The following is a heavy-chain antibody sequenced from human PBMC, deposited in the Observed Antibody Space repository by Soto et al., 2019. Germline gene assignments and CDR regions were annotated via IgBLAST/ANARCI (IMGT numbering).Heavy chain of an antibody. CDR3: ARPLVAPATGPGTDYYYYGMDV. J-gene: IGHJ6*02. V-gene: IGHV5-10-1*01. CDR2: IDPSDSYT. CDR1: GFRFTSYW. Sequence: GESLKISCKGSGFRFTSYWINWVRQMPGKGLEWMGRIDPSDSYTNYSPSFQGHVTISVDKSISTAYLQWSSLKASDTAMYYCARPLVAPATGPGTDYYYYGMDVWGQGTTVTVSS.